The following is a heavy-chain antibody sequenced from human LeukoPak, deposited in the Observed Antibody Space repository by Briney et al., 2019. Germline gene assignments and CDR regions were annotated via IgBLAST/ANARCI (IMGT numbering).Heavy chain of an antibody. D-gene: IGHD3-10*01. CDR2: ISGSGGST. V-gene: IGHV3-23*01. J-gene: IGHJ4*02. CDR3: AKDSSTMADH. Sequence: GGSLRLSCAASGFTFSSYDMIWVRQAPGKGLEWVSVISGSGGSTNYADSVKGRFTISRDNSKNTLYLQMNSLRAEDTAVYYCAKDSSTMADHWGQGTLVTVSS. CDR1: GFTFSSYD.